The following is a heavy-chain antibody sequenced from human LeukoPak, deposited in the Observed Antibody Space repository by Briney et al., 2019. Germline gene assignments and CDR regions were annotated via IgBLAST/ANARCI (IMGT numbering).Heavy chain of an antibody. D-gene: IGHD3-3*01. CDR3: ARRGITIFGVARAY. V-gene: IGHV4-34*01. Sequence: SETLSLTCAVYGGSFSGYYWSWIRQPPGKGLEWIGEINHSGSTNYNPSLKSRVTISVDTSKNQFSLKLSSVTAADTAVYYCARRGITIFGVARAYWGQGTLVTVSS. CDR2: INHSGST. CDR1: GGSFSGYY. J-gene: IGHJ4*02.